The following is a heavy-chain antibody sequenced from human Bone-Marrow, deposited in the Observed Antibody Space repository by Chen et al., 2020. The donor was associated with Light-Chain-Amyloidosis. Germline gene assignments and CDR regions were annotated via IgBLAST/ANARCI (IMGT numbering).Heavy chain of an antibody. V-gene: IGHV3-30*02. J-gene: IGHJ4*02. CDR1: GFTFSSYD. CDR2: IRYDGSNK. CDR3: ARYSSVWLHFDY. Sequence: VQLVESGGGLVQPGRSLRLSCAASGFTFSSYDMHWVRQAPGKGLEWVAFIRYDGSNKYYADSVKGRFTISRDNSKNTLYLQMNSLRAEDTAVYYCARYSSVWLHFDYWGQGTLVTVSS. D-gene: IGHD6-19*01.